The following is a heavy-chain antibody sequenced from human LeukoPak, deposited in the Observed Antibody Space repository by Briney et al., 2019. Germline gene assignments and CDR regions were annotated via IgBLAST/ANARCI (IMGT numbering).Heavy chain of an antibody. CDR2: INAGNGNT. Sequence: EASVKVSCKASGYTFTSYAMHWVRQAPGQRLEWMGWINAGNGNTKYSQEFQGRVTITRDTSASTAYMELSSLRSEDTAVYYCARGRFSSSWYHRRPNNWFDPWGQGTLVTVSS. CDR3: ARGRFSSSWYHRRPNNWFDP. V-gene: IGHV1-3*03. J-gene: IGHJ5*02. D-gene: IGHD6-13*01. CDR1: GYTFTSYA.